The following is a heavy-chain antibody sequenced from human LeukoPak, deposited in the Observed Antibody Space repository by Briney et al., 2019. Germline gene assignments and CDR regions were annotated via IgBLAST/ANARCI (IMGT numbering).Heavy chain of an antibody. J-gene: IGHJ5*02. D-gene: IGHD3-10*01. V-gene: IGHV4-4*02. CDR1: GVSISSSNW. Sequence: SETLSLTCAVSGVSISSSNWWSWVRQPPGKGLEWIGEIYHSGSTNYNPSLKSRVTISVDKSKNQFSLKLSSVTAADTAVYYCAGSYYYGSGFDPWGQGTLVTVSS. CDR2: IYHSGST. CDR3: AGSYYYGSGFDP.